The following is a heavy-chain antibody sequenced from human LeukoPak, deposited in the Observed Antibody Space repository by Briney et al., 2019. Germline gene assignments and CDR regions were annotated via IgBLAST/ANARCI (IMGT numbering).Heavy chain of an antibody. V-gene: IGHV4-59*01. CDR3: ARVKYYGSGYYYYYYMDV. Sequence: SETLSLTCTVSGGSTSSYYWSWIRQPPGKGVGWIGYIYYSGSTNYNPSLKSRVTIPVDTSKNQFSLKLSSLTAADTAVYYCARVKYYGSGYYYYYYMDVWGKGTTVTISS. CDR1: GGSTSSYY. J-gene: IGHJ6*03. CDR2: IYYSGST. D-gene: IGHD3-10*01.